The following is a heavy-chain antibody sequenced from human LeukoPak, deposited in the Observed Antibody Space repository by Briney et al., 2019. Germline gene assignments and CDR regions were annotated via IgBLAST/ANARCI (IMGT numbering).Heavy chain of an antibody. CDR1: GYTFTGYY. V-gene: IGHV1-2*02. CDR3: ASGRTIFYYYMDV. D-gene: IGHD3-3*02. CDR2: IKPNSGDT. J-gene: IGHJ6*03. Sequence: ASVKVSCKASGYTFTGYYIHWVRQAPGQGLEWMGWIKPNSGDTNYAQKFQGRVTMTRDTSISTVYMELSRLRFDDTAVYYCASGRTIFYYYMDVWGKGTTVTISS.